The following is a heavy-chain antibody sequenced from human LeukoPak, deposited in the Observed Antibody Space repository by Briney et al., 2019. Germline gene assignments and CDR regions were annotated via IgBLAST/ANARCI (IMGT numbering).Heavy chain of an antibody. CDR2: IYYDGSIE. CDR3: ARGRPHGNDY. V-gene: IGHV3-33*01. J-gene: IGHJ4*02. Sequence: PGGSLRLSCAASGFTFRNHGMHWVRQAPGKGLEWAAVIYYDGSIEYYADSVKGRFSISRDNAKNTLYLQMNSLRVEDTAVYYCARGRPHGNDYWGQGTLVTVSS. CDR1: GFTFRNHG. D-gene: IGHD4-23*01.